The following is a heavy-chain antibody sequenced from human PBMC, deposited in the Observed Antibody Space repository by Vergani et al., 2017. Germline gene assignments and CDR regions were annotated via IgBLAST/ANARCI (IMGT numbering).Heavy chain of an antibody. CDR3: ARHRGWGLVVVAATPWYYYYGMDV. CDR2: IYPGDSDT. CDR1: GYSFTSYW. D-gene: IGHD2-15*01. V-gene: IGHV5-51*01. J-gene: IGHJ6*02. Sequence: EVQLVQSGAEVKKPGESLKISCKGSGYSFTSYWIGWVRQMPGKGLEWMGIIYPGDSDTRYSPSFQGQVTISADNSLSTAYLQWSSLKASDTAMYYCARHRGWGLVVVAATPWYYYYGMDVWGQGTTVTVSS.